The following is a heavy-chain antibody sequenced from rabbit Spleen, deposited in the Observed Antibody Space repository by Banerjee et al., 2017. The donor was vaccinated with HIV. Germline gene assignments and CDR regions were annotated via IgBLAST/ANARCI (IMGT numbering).Heavy chain of an antibody. V-gene: IGHV1S40*01. J-gene: IGHJ6*01. Sequence: QSLEESGGDLVKPGASLTLTCKASEIDFSSYYYMCWVRQAPGKGLEWIACVYTGSGSAYYASWAKGRFTISKTSSTTVTLQMTSLTAADTATYFCASPYNTDYYYGMDLWGPGTLVTVS. CDR3: ASPYNTDYYYGMDL. D-gene: IGHD7-1*01. CDR2: VYTGSGSA. CDR1: EIDFSSYYY.